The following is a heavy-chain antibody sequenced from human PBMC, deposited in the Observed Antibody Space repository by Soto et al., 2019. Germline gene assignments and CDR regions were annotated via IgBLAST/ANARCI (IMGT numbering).Heavy chain of an antibody. J-gene: IGHJ6*02. CDR3: ARGRRQQLATSRYYYYYGMDV. Sequence: PGGSLRLSCAASGFTFSNAWMSWVRQAPGKGLEWVGRIKSKTDGGTTDYAAPVKGRFTISRDNSKNTLYLQMNSLRAEDTAVCYCARGRRQQLATSRYYYYYGMDVWGQGTTVTVSS. D-gene: IGHD6-13*01. CDR1: GFTFSNAW. CDR2: IKSKTDGGTT. V-gene: IGHV3-15*01.